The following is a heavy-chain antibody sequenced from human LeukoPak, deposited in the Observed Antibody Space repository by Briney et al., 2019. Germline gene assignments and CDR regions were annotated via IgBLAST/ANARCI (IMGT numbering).Heavy chain of an antibody. D-gene: IGHD6-19*01. J-gene: IGHJ4*02. V-gene: IGHV3-33*01. CDR2: IWYDGSNK. CDR3: ARVGYSSGWFSLDFDY. Sequence: GGSLRLSCAASGFTFSSYGMHWVRQAPGKGLEWVAVIWYDGSNKYYADSVKGRFTISRDNSKNTLYLQMNSLRAEDTAVYYCARVGYSSGWFSLDFDYWGQGTLVTVSS. CDR1: GFTFSSYG.